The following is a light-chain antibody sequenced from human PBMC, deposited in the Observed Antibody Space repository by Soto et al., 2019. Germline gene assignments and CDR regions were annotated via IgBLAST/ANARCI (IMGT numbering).Light chain of an antibody. CDR2: VAS. V-gene: IGKV1-27*01. Sequence: DIQMTQSPSSLSAFVGDRITITCRASQDIGNFLAWYQQKPGQVPKLLVYVASTLQSGVPSRFSGSGSGTDFTLTSSSLQPEDVATYYCQKCKVAPFTFSGGTKVDIK. J-gene: IGKJ4*01. CDR3: QKCKVAPFT. CDR1: QDIGNF.